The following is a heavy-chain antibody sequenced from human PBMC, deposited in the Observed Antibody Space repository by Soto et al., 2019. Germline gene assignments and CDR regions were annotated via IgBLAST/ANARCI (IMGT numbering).Heavy chain of an antibody. Sequence: SETLSLTCAVYGGSFGGYYWSWIRQPPGKGLEWIGEINHSGTTHYNPSLKSRFSISVDTSKNQFSLNLNSVTASDTAVYYCASGPYNNGSKRFDPWGHGTLVTVSS. D-gene: IGHD6-19*01. V-gene: IGHV4-34*01. CDR2: INHSGTT. CDR1: GGSFGGYY. CDR3: ASGPYNNGSKRFDP. J-gene: IGHJ5*02.